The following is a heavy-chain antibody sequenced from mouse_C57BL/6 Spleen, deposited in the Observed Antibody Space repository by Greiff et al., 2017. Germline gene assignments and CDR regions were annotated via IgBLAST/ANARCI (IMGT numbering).Heavy chain of an antibody. CDR3: TRSGLLRWAY. CDR2: IDPETGGT. V-gene: IGHV1-15*01. J-gene: IGHJ3*01. CDR1: GYTFTDYE. Sequence: VKLQESGAELVRPGASVTLSCKASGYTFTDYEMHWVKQTPVHGLEWIGAIDPETGGTAYNQKFKGKAILTADKSSSTAYMELRSLTSEDSAVYYCTRSGLLRWAYWGQGTLVTVSA. D-gene: IGHD1-1*01.